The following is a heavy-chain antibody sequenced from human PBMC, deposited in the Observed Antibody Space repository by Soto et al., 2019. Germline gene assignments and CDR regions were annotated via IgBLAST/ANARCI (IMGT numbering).Heavy chain of an antibody. J-gene: IGHJ4*02. CDR3: ATGQRTGYYYY. V-gene: IGHV1-24*01. CDR1: GYTLTGLF. CDR2: FDPEDGET. Sequence: GGLVEGSRKGSGYTLTGLFIPWGRQAPGKGLEWMGGFDPEDGETIYAQKCQGRVTMTEDTSTDTAYMELSSLRSEDTAVYYCATGQRTGYYYYWGQGTLVTVSS. D-gene: IGHD3-22*01.